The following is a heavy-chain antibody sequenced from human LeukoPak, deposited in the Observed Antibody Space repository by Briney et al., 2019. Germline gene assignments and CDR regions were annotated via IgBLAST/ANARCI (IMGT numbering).Heavy chain of an antibody. Sequence: SETLSLTCTVSGGSISSYYWSWIRQPPGKELEWIGYIYYSGSTNYNPSLKSRVTISVDTSKNQFSLKLSSVTAADTAVYYCARVGAPYSSSWYFSLWGQGTLVTVSS. V-gene: IGHV4-59*01. CDR1: GGSISSYY. D-gene: IGHD6-13*01. CDR3: ARVGAPYSSSWYFSL. CDR2: IYYSGST. J-gene: IGHJ4*02.